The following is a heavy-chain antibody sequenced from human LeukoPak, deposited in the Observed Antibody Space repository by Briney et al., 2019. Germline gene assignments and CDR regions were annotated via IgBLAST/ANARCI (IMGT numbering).Heavy chain of an antibody. D-gene: IGHD3-16*01. J-gene: IGHJ4*02. Sequence: GGSLRLFCAASGFTFSSYSMNWVRQAPGKGLEWVSSISSSSSYIYYADSVKGRFTISRDNAKNSLYLQMNSLRAEDTAVYYCARAKGIRIMITFGGVRPYYFDYWGQGTLVTVSS. CDR3: ARAKGIRIMITFGGVRPYYFDY. CDR1: GFTFSSYS. CDR2: ISSSSSYI. V-gene: IGHV3-21*01.